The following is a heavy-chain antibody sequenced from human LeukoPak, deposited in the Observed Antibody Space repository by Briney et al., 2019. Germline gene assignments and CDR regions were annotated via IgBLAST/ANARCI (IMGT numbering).Heavy chain of an antibody. CDR3: ARGRYYDFWSGYLSPLNYYYGMDV. CDR1: GYTFTSYD. CDR2: MNPNSGNT. D-gene: IGHD3-3*01. V-gene: IGHV1-8*01. J-gene: IGHJ6*02. Sequence: ASVKVSCKASGYTFTSYDINWVRQATGQGLEWMGWMNPNSGNTGYAQKFQGRVTMTRNTSISTAYMELSSLRSEDTAVYYCARGRYYDFWSGYLSPLNYYYGMDVWGQGTTVTVSS.